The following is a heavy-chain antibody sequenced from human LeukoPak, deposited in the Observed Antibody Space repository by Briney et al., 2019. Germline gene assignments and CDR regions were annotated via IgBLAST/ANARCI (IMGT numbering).Heavy chain of an antibody. CDR1: GFTFSSYS. V-gene: IGHV3-48*01. D-gene: IGHD3-16*01. Sequence: GGSLRLSCAASGFTFSSYSMNWVRQAPGKGLEWVSYISSSSSTIYYADSVKGRFTISRDNAKNSLYLQMNSLRAEDTAVYYCAREGGAPRPTFDYWGQETLVTVPS. CDR3: AREGGAPRPTFDY. J-gene: IGHJ4*02. CDR2: ISSSSSTI.